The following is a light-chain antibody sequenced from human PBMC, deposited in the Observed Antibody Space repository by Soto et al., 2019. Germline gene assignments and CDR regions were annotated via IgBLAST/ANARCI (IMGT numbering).Light chain of an antibody. J-gene: IGKJ3*01. V-gene: IGKV1D-13*01. Sequence: ANQLTQSPSSLSASVGDRFTITCRASQAISSALAWYQQKPGKPPKLLIYDASTLQSGVPSRFSGTASGTDFTLTINSLQPEDFATYYCQQFNNWHVTFGPGTKVDIK. CDR3: QQFNNWHVT. CDR2: DAS. CDR1: QAISSA.